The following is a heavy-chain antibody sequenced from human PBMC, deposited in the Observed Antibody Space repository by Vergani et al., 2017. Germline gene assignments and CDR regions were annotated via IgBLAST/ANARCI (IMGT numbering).Heavy chain of an antibody. CDR3: AKLAGFWSAPLGYFDY. CDR2: IIPIFGTA. D-gene: IGHD3-3*01. Sequence: VSCKASGGTFSSYAISWVRQAPGQGLEWMGRIIPIFGTANYAQKFQGRVTITADESTSTAYMELSSLRSEDTAVYYCAKLAGFWSAPLGYFDYWGQGTLVTVSS. J-gene: IGHJ4*02. CDR1: GGTFSSYA. V-gene: IGHV1-69*15.